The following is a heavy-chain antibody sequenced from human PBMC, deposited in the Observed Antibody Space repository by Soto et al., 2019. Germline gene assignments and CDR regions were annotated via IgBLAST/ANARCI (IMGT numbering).Heavy chain of an antibody. CDR2: VYHNGIT. D-gene: IGHD3-10*01. Sequence: SETLYLTCAVSGASISRGGSSWAGIRQAPGTGLEWIGYVYHNGITNYNPSLKSRVTISVDKSQNQFSLSLNSVTAADTAVYYCVRGLAVRGSYGMDVWGQGTTGTVSS. CDR1: GASISRGGSS. J-gene: IGHJ6*02. V-gene: IGHV4-30-2*01. CDR3: VRGLAVRGSYGMDV.